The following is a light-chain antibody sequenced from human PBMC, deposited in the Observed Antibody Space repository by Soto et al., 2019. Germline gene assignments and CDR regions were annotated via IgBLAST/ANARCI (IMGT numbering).Light chain of an antibody. CDR1: SSDVGGYNF. V-gene: IGLV2-14*01. Sequence: QSALTQPVSVSGSPGQSITISCTGTSSDVGGYNFVSWYQHHPGKAPKLMIYEVSNRPSGVSNRFSGSKSGNTASLTISGLQAEDEADYYCTSYTSSSFPYVFGTGTKVTVL. CDR3: TSYTSSSFPYV. J-gene: IGLJ1*01. CDR2: EVS.